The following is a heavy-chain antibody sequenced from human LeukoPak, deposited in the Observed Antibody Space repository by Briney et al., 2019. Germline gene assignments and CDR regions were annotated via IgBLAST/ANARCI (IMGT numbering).Heavy chain of an antibody. J-gene: IGHJ3*02. CDR1: GFTFSSYG. D-gene: IGHD1-26*01. CDR2: ISYDGGNK. V-gene: IGHV3-30*03. Sequence: GGSLRLSCAASGFTFSSYGMHWVRQAPGKGLEWVAVISYDGGNKYYADSVKGRFTISRDNSKNTLYLQMNSLRAEDTAVYYCAAVGATTVAFDIWGQGTMVTVSS. CDR3: AAVGATTVAFDI.